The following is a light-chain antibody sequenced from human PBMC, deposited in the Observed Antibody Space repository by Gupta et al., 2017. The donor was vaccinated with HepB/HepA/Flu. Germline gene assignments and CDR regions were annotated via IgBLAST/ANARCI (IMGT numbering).Light chain of an antibody. CDR3: NSRDSSGDQDL. Sequence: SSELTQDPAVSVALGQTVKITCQGDSLRTYYASWYQQKPGQAPLLVLYRGNNRPSGIPDRFAGSSSAKTASLDITGAQPGDEADYYGNSRDSSGDQDLFGGGTKMTVL. J-gene: IGLJ3*02. CDR1: SLRTYY. CDR2: RGN. V-gene: IGLV3-19*01.